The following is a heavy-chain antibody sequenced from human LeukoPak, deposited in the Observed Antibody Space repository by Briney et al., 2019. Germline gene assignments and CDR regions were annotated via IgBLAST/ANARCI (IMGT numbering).Heavy chain of an antibody. CDR2: ISSSSSYI. Sequence: GGSLRLSCAASGFTFSSYAMSWVRQAPGKGLESVSSISSSSSYIYYADSVKGRFTISRDNAKNSLYLQMNSLRAEDTAVYYCARLSNSEYYDILTGCVDVWGQGTTVTVSS. J-gene: IGHJ6*02. CDR3: ARLSNSEYYDILTGCVDV. V-gene: IGHV3-21*01. CDR1: GFTFSSYA. D-gene: IGHD3-9*01.